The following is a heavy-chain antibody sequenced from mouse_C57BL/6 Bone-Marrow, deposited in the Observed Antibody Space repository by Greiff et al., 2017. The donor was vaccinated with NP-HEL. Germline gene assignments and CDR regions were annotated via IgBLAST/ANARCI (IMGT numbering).Heavy chain of an antibody. V-gene: IGHV1-78*01. D-gene: IGHD3-2*02. Sequence: VQLQQSDAELVKPGASVTISCKVSGYTFTDHTIHWMKQRPEQGLEWIGYIYPRAGSTTYNEKFKGKAILTADKSSSTAYMQLNSLTSEDSAVDFCARRDSSGYDFDYWGQGTTLTVSS. CDR1: GYTFTDHT. CDR3: ARRDSSGYDFDY. J-gene: IGHJ2*01. CDR2: IYPRAGST.